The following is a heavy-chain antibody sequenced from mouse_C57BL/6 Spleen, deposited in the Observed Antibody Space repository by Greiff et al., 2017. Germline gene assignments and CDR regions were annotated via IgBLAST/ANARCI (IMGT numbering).Heavy chain of an antibody. J-gene: IGHJ4*01. CDR3: ARLNYYGSSYDAMDY. CDR1: GFTFSDYG. CDR2: ISSGSSTI. D-gene: IGHD1-1*01. V-gene: IGHV5-17*01. Sequence: EVQGVESGGGLVKPGGSLKLSCAASGFTFSDYGMHWVRQAPEKGLEWVAYISSGSSTIYYADTVKGRFTISRDNAKNTLFLQMTSLMSEDTAMYYCARLNYYGSSYDAMDYWCQGTSVTVSS.